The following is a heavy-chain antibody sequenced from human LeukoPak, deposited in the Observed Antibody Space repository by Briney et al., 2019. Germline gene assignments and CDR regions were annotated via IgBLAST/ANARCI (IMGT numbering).Heavy chain of an antibody. CDR2: INSDGSST. D-gene: IGHD1-26*01. Sequence: GGSLRLSCAASGFTFSSYWMHWVRQAPGKGLVWVSRINSDGSSTSYADSVKGRFTISRDNAKNTLYLQMNSLRAEDTAVYYCVRPHWEGDYFDYWGQGTLVTVSS. V-gene: IGHV3-74*01. CDR1: GFTFSSYW. J-gene: IGHJ4*02. CDR3: VRPHWEGDYFDY.